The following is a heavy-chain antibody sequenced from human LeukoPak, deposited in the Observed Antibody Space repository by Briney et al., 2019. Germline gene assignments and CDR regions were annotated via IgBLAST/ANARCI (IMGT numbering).Heavy chain of an antibody. CDR3: ARVRYCSGGSCYFWFDP. CDR1: GGSFSGYY. J-gene: IGHJ5*02. Sequence: SETLSLTCAVYGGSFSGYYWSWIRQPPGKGLEWIGEINHSGSTNYNPSLKSRVTISVDTSKNQFSLKLSSVTAADTAVYYCARVRYCSGGSCYFWFDPWGQGTLVTVSS. D-gene: IGHD2-15*01. CDR2: INHSGST. V-gene: IGHV4-34*01.